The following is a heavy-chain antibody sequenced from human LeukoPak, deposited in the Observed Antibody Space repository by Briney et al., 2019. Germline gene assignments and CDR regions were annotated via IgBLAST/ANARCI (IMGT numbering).Heavy chain of an antibody. J-gene: IGHJ3*02. CDR1: GFTFSSYE. CDR3: ARVGYYDSSGYPDAFDI. D-gene: IGHD3-22*01. CDR2: ISSSGSTI. V-gene: IGHV3-48*03. Sequence: GSLRLSCAASGFTFSSYEMSWVRQAPGKGLEWVSYISSSGSTIYYADSVKGRFTISRDNAKNSLYLQMNSLRAEDTAVYYCARVGYYDSSGYPDAFDIWGQGTMVTVSS.